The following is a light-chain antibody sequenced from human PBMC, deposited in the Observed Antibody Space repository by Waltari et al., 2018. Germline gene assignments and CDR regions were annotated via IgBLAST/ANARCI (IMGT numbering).Light chain of an antibody. J-gene: IGLJ3*02. CDR1: TSDVGGYNY. CDR3: NSYTRTSTWV. V-gene: IGLV2-14*01. CDR2: EVS. Sequence: QSALTQPASVSGSPGQSITISCTGTTSDVGGYNYVSWYQQHPGKAPKRIIYEVSNRPSGVSNRFSGSKSGNTASLTISGLQAEDEADYYCNSYTRTSTWVFGGGTKLTVL.